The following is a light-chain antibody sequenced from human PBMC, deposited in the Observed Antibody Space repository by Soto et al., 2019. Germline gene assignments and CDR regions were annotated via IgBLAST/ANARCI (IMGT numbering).Light chain of an antibody. CDR3: QQYGSSGT. Sequence: EIVLTQSPGTLSLSPGERATLSCRASQSVSNNYLAWYQQKPGQAPRLLIYGASSRATGIPDRFSGSGSGTDFTLTISRLEPEDFAVYYCQQYGSSGTFGQGTKVDI. J-gene: IGKJ1*01. V-gene: IGKV3-20*01. CDR1: QSVSNNY. CDR2: GAS.